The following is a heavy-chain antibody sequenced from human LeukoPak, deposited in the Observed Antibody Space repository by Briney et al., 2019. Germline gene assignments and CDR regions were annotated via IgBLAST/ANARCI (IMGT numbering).Heavy chain of an antibody. CDR1: GFTFSSYA. CDR3: AKGRGLYYDSSGYYPDY. Sequence: TGGSLRLSCAASGFTFSSYAMSWVRQAPGKGLEWVSAISGSGGSTYYADSVKGRFTISRDNSKNTLYLQMNSLRAEDTAVYYCAKGRGLYYDSSGYYPDYWGQGTLVTVSS. D-gene: IGHD3-22*01. J-gene: IGHJ4*02. V-gene: IGHV3-23*01. CDR2: ISGSGGST.